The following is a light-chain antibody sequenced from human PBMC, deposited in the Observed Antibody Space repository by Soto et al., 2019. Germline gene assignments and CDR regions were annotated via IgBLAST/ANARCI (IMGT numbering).Light chain of an antibody. CDR2: GNT. CDR1: SSDIGAGHD. J-gene: IGLJ3*02. Sequence: QSVLTQPPSVSGAPGQRVTISCAGSSSDIGAGHDVHWYQQLPGTAPKLLIYGNTNRPSGVPDRFSGSKSGASASLAITGLRPEDEADYHCQSFDASLRGWVFGGGTKLTVL. V-gene: IGLV1-40*01. CDR3: QSFDASLRGWV.